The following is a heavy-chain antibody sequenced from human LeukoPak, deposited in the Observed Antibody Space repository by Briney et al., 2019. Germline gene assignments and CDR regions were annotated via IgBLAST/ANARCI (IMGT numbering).Heavy chain of an antibody. CDR1: GFTFSSYG. Sequence: GGSLRLSCAASGFTFSSYGMHWVRQAPGKGLEWVAVISYDGSNKYYADSVKGRFTISRDNSKNTLYLQMSSLRAEDTAVYYCAKDTHYCSSTSCYTSWFDPWGQGTLVTVSS. D-gene: IGHD2-2*02. CDR3: AKDTHYCSSTSCYTSWFDP. V-gene: IGHV3-30*18. J-gene: IGHJ5*02. CDR2: ISYDGSNK.